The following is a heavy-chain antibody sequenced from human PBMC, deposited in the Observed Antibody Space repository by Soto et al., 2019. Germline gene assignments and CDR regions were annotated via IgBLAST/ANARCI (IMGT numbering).Heavy chain of an antibody. CDR2: TADTGTNK. V-gene: IGHV3-30*18. CDR1: GFTFRNFG. CDR3: AKEGYCGSGPDY. D-gene: IGHD3-10*01. Sequence: PGGSLRLSCAASGFTFRNFGMHWVRQAPGKGLEWVAATADTGTNKYYTDSVKGRFTIYSDNSKSTVYLQMDSLAPEDTAVYYCAKEGYCGSGPDYWGQGTLVTVS. J-gene: IGHJ4*02.